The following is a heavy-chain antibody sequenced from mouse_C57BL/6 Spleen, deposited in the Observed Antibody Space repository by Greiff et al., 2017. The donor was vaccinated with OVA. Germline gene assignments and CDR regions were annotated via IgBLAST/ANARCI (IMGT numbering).Heavy chain of an antibody. CDR1: GYTFTSYW. CDR3: ARRGYGSSYWYFDV. V-gene: IGHV1-64*01. D-gene: IGHD1-1*01. Sequence: QVQLQQPGAELVKPGASVKLSCKASGYTFTSYWMHWVKQRPGQGLEWIGMIHPNSGSTNYNEKFKSKATLTVDKSSSTAYMQLSSLTSEDSAVYYWARRGYGSSYWYFDVWGTGTTVTVSS. CDR2: IHPNSGST. J-gene: IGHJ1*03.